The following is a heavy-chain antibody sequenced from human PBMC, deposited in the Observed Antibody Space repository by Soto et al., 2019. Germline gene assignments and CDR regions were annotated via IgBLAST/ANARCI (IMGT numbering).Heavy chain of an antibody. CDR1: GGSISSSNW. V-gene: IGHV4-4*02. Sequence: PSETLSLTCAVSGGSISSSNWWSWVRRPPGKGLEWIGEIYHSGSTNYNPSLKSRVTISVDKSKNQFSLKLSSVTAADTAVYYCARDCSSSSGSWFDPWGQGTLVTVSS. D-gene: IGHD6-6*01. CDR2: IYHSGST. J-gene: IGHJ5*02. CDR3: ARDCSSSSGSWFDP.